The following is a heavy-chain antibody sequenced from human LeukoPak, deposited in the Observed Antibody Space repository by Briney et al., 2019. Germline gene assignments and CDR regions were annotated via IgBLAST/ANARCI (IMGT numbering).Heavy chain of an antibody. CDR3: VRDGGTDWYDP. V-gene: IGHV3-7*01. Sequence: PRGSLRQSCAASGFTISDYWMTWVRQAPGKGLEWVANIKQDASERTYVDSVKGRFTISRDNAKNSIFLQMNSLRVEDMATYYCVRDGGTDWYDPWGQGTLVSVSS. CDR1: GFTISDYW. J-gene: IGHJ5*02. CDR2: IKQDASER. D-gene: IGHD3-16*01.